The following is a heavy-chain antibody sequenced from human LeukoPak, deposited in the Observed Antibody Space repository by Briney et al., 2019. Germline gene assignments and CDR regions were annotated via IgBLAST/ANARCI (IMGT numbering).Heavy chain of an antibody. V-gene: IGHV4-4*07. CDR3: ARAKPNYYGSGSYCFDY. CDR2: IYTSGST. J-gene: IGHJ4*02. D-gene: IGHD3-10*01. CDR1: GGSISSYY. Sequence: SETLSLTCTVSGGSISSYYWSWIRQPAGKGLEWIGRIYTSGSTNYNPSLKSRVTISVDTSKNQFSLKLSSVTAADTAVYYCARAKPNYYGSGSYCFDYWGQGTLVTVSS.